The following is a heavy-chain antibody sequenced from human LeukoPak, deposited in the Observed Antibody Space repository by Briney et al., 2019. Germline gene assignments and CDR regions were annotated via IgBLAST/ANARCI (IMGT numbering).Heavy chain of an antibody. Sequence: GGSLRLSCAASGFTVDEYAMHWVRHGPGKGMEWVSGISWNSGSISYAESVKGRFTISRDNSKNTLYLQMNSLRAEDTAVYYCAKDGDAYYYVSSGYYTGALSVDYWGQGTLVTVSS. V-gene: IGHV3-9*01. CDR1: GFTVDEYA. CDR3: AKDGDAYYYVSSGYYTGALSVDY. CDR2: ISWNSGSI. D-gene: IGHD3-22*01. J-gene: IGHJ4*02.